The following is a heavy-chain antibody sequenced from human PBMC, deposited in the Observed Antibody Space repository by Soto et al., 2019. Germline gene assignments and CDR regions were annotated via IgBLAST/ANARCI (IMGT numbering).Heavy chain of an antibody. V-gene: IGHV1-69*08. CDR1: GGTFSSYT. D-gene: IGHD5-12*01. J-gene: IGHJ4*02. Sequence: QVQLVQSGAEVKKPGSSVKVSCKASGGTFSSYTISWVRQAPGQGLEWMGRIIPILGIANYAQKFQGRVTITADKSTSTAYMELSSPRSEDTAVYYCAREGDGYNSFDYWGQGTLVTVSS. CDR2: IIPILGIA. CDR3: AREGDGYNSFDY.